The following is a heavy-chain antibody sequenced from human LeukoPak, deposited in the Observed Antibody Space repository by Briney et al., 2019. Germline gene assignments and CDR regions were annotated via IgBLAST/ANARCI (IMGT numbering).Heavy chain of an antibody. Sequence: GGSLRLSCAASGFTFSTYSMNWVRQAPGKGLEWVSYFTSSSSTIYYADSVKGRFTISRDNAKNSLYLQMNSLRDEDTAVYYSARVARDAYKNDYWGQGTLVTVSS. J-gene: IGHJ4*02. CDR1: GFTFSTYS. D-gene: IGHD5-24*01. CDR2: FTSSSSTI. V-gene: IGHV3-48*02. CDR3: ARVARDAYKNDY.